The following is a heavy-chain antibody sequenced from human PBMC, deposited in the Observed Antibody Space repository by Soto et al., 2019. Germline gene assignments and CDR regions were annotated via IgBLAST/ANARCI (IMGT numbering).Heavy chain of an antibody. CDR2: VKSKSEGGTT. D-gene: IGHD2-15*01. J-gene: IGHJ4*02. CDR3: VAASPFDY. V-gene: IGHV3-15*05. Sequence: PGGNLRISCAVSGFIFRDAWISWVRQAPGKGLEWIGRVKSKSEGGTTDYAALVKGRFAVSSDDSINTVSLQMDSLKMEDTAVYFYVAASPFDYWGPVTLVTVSS. CDR1: GFIFRDAW.